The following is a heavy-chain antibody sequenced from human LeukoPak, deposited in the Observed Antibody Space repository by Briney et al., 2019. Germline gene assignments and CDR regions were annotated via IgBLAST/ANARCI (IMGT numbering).Heavy chain of an antibody. J-gene: IGHJ3*02. CDR1: GGSISSSRYY. CDR2: IYYSGST. V-gene: IGHV4-39*01. CDR3: ARPYSAHAFDI. Sequence: SETLSLTCTVSGGSISSSRYYWSWIRQPPGKGQEWIGSIYYSGSTYYNPSLKSRVTISVDTSKNQFSLKLSSVTAADTAVYYCARPYSAHAFDIWGQGTMVTVSS. D-gene: IGHD3-16*01.